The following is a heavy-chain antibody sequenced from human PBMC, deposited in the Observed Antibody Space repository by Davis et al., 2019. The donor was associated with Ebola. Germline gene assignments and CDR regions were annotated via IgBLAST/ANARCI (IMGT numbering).Heavy chain of an antibody. Sequence: GESLKISCKDSGNSFTSHWIGWVRQMPGKGLEWMGIIYTGDSDTRYSPSFRGQVTISADKSTKTAFLVWTGLKASDTAMYYCASLRRTITGMDDGFDVWGQGTNVTVSS. J-gene: IGHJ3*01. V-gene: IGHV5-51*01. CDR1: GNSFTSHW. CDR2: IYTGDSDT. D-gene: IGHD2-8*02. CDR3: ASLRRTITGMDDGFDV.